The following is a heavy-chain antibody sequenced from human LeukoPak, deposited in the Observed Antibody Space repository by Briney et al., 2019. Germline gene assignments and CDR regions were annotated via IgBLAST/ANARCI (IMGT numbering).Heavy chain of an antibody. J-gene: IGHJ3*02. CDR3: ARFPTIPIYAFDI. V-gene: IGHV4-59*01. Sequence: SETLSLTCTVSGGSISSYYWSWLRQPPGKGLEWIGYIYYSGSTNYNPSLKSRVTISVDTSKNQFSLKLSSVTAADTAVYYCARFPTIPIYAFDIWGQGTMVTVSS. D-gene: IGHD5-12*01. CDR1: GGSISSYY. CDR2: IYYSGST.